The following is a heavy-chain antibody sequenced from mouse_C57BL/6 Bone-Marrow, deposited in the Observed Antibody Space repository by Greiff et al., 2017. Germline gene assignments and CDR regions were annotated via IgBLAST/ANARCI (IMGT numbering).Heavy chain of an antibody. CDR3: ASSGYYGGGGY. Sequence: QVQLQQPGAELVRPGSSVKLSCKASGYTFTSYWMDWVKQRPGQGLEWIGNIYPSDSETHYNQKFKDKATLTVDKSSSTAYMQLSSLTSEDAAVYYCASSGYYGGGGYGGRGTALTVSA. D-gene: IGHD1-1*02. J-gene: IGHJ2*01. CDR1: GYTFTSYW. V-gene: IGHV1-61*01. CDR2: IYPSDSET.